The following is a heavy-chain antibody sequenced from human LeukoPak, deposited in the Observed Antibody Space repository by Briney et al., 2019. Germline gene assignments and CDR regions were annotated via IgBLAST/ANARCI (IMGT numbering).Heavy chain of an antibody. CDR2: IYYSGST. CDR3: VGATIGAFDI. D-gene: IGHD1-26*01. Sequence: PSETLSLTCTVSGGSISSGDYYWSWIRQPPGKGLEWMGYIYYSGSTYYNPSLKSRVTISVDTSKKQFSLKLSSVTAADTAVYYSVGATIGAFDIWGQGTMVTVS. V-gene: IGHV4-30-4*01. J-gene: IGHJ3*02. CDR1: GGSISSGDYY.